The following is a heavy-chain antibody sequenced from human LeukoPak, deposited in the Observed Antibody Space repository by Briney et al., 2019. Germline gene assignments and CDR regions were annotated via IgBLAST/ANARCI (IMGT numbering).Heavy chain of an antibody. Sequence: GGSLRLSCAASGFTFSSYAMSWVRQAPGKGLEWVSAISGSAESTYYADSVKGQFTISRDNSKNTLYLQMNSLRAEDTALYYCAKDHGSGLLYFDYWGQGTLVTVSS. V-gene: IGHV3-23*01. CDR3: AKDHGSGLLYFDY. CDR2: ISGSAEST. CDR1: GFTFSSYA. D-gene: IGHD6-19*01. J-gene: IGHJ4*02.